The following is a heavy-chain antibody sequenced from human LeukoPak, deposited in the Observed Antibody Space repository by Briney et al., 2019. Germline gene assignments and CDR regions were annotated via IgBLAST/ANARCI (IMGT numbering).Heavy chain of an antibody. V-gene: IGHV1-24*01. D-gene: IGHD3-22*01. J-gene: IGHJ5*02. Sequence: GASVKVSCKVSGYTLTELSMHWVRQAPGKGLEWMGGFDPEDGETIYAQKFQGRVTMTEDTSTDTAYMELSSLRSEDTAVYYCATLGGYFRVSWFDPWGQGTLVTVSS. CDR2: FDPEDGET. CDR1: GYTLTELS. CDR3: ATLGGYFRVSWFDP.